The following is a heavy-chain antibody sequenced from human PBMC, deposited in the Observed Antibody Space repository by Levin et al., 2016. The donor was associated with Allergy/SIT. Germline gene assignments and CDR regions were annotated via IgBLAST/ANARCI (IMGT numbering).Heavy chain of an antibody. J-gene: IGHJ5*02. D-gene: IGHD6-19*01. V-gene: IGHV5-51*01. CDR1: GYSFTSYW. CDR3: ARHSSIAVAGDFGGWFDP. CDR2: IYPGDSDT. Sequence: GESLKISCKGSGYSFTSYWIGWVRQMPGKGLEWMGIIYPGDSDTRYSPSFQGQVTISADKSISTAYLQWSSLKASDTAMYYCARHSSIAVAGDFGGWFDPWGQGTLVTVSS.